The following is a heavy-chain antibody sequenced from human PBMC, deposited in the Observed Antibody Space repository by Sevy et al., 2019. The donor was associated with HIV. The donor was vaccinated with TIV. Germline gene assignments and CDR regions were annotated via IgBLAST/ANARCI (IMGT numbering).Heavy chain of an antibody. Sequence: GGSLRLSCAASGFTFSNYAMSWVRQAPGKGLEWVSTIGGSGGSTYYADSVKGRFTISRDNSKNTLYLQMNSLRAEYTAVYYCARDLGYSNGWTGRGAFDIWGQGTMVTVSS. CDR2: IGGSGGST. J-gene: IGHJ3*02. D-gene: IGHD6-19*01. CDR1: GFTFSNYA. CDR3: ARDLGYSNGWTGRGAFDI. V-gene: IGHV3-23*01.